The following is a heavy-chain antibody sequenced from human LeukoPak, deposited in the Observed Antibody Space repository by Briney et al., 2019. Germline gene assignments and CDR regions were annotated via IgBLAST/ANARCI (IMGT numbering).Heavy chain of an antibody. CDR3: ASGGNPYFDY. V-gene: IGHV1-69*04. Sequence: SVKVSCKASGGTFSSYAISWVRQAPGQGIEWMGRTIPILGIANYAQKFQGRVTITADKSTSTAYMELSSLRSEDTAVYYCASGGNPYFDYWGQGTLVTVSS. J-gene: IGHJ4*02. CDR2: TIPILGIA. CDR1: GGTFSSYA. D-gene: IGHD4-23*01.